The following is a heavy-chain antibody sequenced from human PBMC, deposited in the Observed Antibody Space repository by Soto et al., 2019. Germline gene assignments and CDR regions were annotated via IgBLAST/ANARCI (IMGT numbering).Heavy chain of an antibody. J-gene: IGHJ5*02. CDR2: LSGDGRGT. D-gene: IGHD5-18*01. V-gene: IGHV3-64D*06. CDR3: VKGNWAYSYNNWFDP. Sequence: WIRQPLGKGLEYVSALSGDGRGTYYADSVKGRFTVFRDNSKNTLFLQMSSLRVEDTAVYYCVKGNWAYSYNNWFDPWGQGTLVTVSS.